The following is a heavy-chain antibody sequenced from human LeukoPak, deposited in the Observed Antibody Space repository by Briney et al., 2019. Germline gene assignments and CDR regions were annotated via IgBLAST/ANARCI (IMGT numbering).Heavy chain of an antibody. Sequence: GGSLRLSCAASGFTFSGYAMHWVRQAPGKGLEWVAVISYDGSNKYYADSVKGRFTISRDNSKNTLYLQMNSLRAEDTAVYYCARDGVLRYFDWLVGDAFDIWGQGTMVTVSS. CDR3: ARDGVLRYFDWLVGDAFDI. V-gene: IGHV3-30*04. D-gene: IGHD3-9*01. CDR1: GFTFSGYA. CDR2: ISYDGSNK. J-gene: IGHJ3*02.